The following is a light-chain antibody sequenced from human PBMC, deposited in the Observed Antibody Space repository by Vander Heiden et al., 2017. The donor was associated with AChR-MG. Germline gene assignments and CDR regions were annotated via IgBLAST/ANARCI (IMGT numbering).Light chain of an antibody. CDR3: QQYYSTPT. CDR1: QSVLYSSNNTNY. Sequence: DIVMTQSPASLAVSLGERATIHCKSSQSVLYSSNNTNYLAWYQQKPGQPPKLLMYWASTRESGVPDRFSGSGSGTDFTLTISSLQAEDSVAVYYCQQYYSTPTFGQGTKVEIK. J-gene: IGKJ1*01. CDR2: WAS. V-gene: IGKV4-1*01.